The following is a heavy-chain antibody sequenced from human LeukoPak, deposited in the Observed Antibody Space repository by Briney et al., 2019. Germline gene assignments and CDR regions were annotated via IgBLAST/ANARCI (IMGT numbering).Heavy chain of an antibody. D-gene: IGHD6-13*01. CDR3: AKLPFPTYSSSWFDY. J-gene: IGHJ4*02. CDR1: GFTVSSSY. Sequence: GGSLRLSCAASGFTVSSSYMSWVRQAPGKGLEWVSVKGRFTISRDNSKNTLYLQMNSLRAEDTAVYYCAKLPFPTYSSSWFDYWGQGTLVTVSS. V-gene: IGHV3-66*01.